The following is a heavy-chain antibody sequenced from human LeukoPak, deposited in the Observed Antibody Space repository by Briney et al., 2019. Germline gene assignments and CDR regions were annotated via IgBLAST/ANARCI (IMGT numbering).Heavy chain of an antibody. J-gene: IGHJ6*02. CDR3: ARTQPLLLWFGELLSNYYYYGMDV. V-gene: IGHV3-23*01. CDR2: ISGSGGST. D-gene: IGHD3-10*01. Sequence: GGSLRLPCAASGFTFSSYAMSWVRQAPGKGLEWVSAISGSGGSTYYADSVKGRFTISRDNSKNTLYLQMNSLRAEDTAVYYCARTQPLLLWFGELLSNYYYYGMDVWGQGTTVTVSS. CDR1: GFTFSSYA.